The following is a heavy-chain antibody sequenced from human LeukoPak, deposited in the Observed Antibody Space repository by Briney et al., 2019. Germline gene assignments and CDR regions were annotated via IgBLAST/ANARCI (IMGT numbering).Heavy chain of an antibody. J-gene: IGHJ4*02. CDR1: GGSISSSSYY. CDR2: IYYSGST. V-gene: IGHV4-39*07. CDR3: ARRSYYDSSSFDY. Sequence: PSETLSLTCTVSGGSISSSSYYWGWIRQPPGKGLEWIGSIYYSGSTYYNPSLKSRVTISVDTSKNQFSLKLSSVTAADTAVYYCARRSYYDSSSFDYWGQGTLVTVSS. D-gene: IGHD3-22*01.